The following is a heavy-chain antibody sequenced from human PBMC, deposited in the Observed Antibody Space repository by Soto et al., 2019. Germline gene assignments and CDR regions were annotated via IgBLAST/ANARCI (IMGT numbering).Heavy chain of an antibody. J-gene: IGHJ5*02. CDR1: GASFTDGSLF. CDR3: ATAPEPFPPAVYYVTGSDP. V-gene: IGHV4-39*01. CDR2: TYIGGMT. Sequence: PSETLSLTCTVSGASFTDGSLFWGWIRQSPGKGVEWIASTYIGGMTYYNPSLRSRVTISVDTSKSQFSLRLNSVTAADTAVYYCATAPEPFPPAVYYVTGSDPWGHGTLVTVSS. D-gene: IGHD3-16*01.